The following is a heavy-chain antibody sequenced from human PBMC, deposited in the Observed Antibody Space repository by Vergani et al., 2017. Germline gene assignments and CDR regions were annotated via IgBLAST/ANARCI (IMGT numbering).Heavy chain of an antibody. CDR3: AREGTVACTFDY. CDR2: IYYSGST. J-gene: IGHJ4*02. Sequence: QVQLQESGPGLVKPSETLSLTCTVSGGSISSYYWSWIRQPPGKGLEWIGYIYYSGSTNYNPSLKSRVTISVDTSKNQFSLKLSSVTAADTAVYYCAREGTVACTFDYWGQGTLVTVSS. V-gene: IGHV4-59*01. CDR1: GGSISSYY. D-gene: IGHD4-23*01.